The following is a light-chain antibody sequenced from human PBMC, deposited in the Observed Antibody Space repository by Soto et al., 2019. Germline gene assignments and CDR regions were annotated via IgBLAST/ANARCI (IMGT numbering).Light chain of an antibody. CDR3: ALYTTSRTYV. J-gene: IGLJ1*01. CDR1: SSDVGGYSY. V-gene: IGLV2-14*01. Sequence: QSALTQPASVSGSPGQSVTISCTGTSSDVGGYSYVSWYQQQPGKAPKLVISDVSNRPSGVSDRFSGSKSGNTASLTISGLQSEDEADYYCALYTTSRTYVFGTGTKATVL. CDR2: DVS.